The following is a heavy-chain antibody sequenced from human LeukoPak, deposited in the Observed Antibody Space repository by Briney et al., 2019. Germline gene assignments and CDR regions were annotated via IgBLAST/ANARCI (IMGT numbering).Heavy chain of an antibody. CDR2: ISYDGSNK. V-gene: IGHV3-30-3*01. J-gene: IGHJ4*02. CDR1: GFTFSSYA. Sequence: PGGSLRLSCAASGFTFSSYAMHWVRQAPGKGLEWVAVISYDGSNKYYADSVKGRFTISRDNSKNTLYLQMNSLRAEDTAVYYCARGMIVAIETLDYWGQGTLVTVSS. D-gene: IGHD3-22*01. CDR3: ARGMIVAIETLDY.